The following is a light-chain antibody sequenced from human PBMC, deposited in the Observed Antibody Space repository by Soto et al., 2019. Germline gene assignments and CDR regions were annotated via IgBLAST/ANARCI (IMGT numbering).Light chain of an antibody. J-gene: IGKJ1*01. CDR2: AAS. CDR1: QSIGSW. CDR3: QQYNSYWT. V-gene: IGKV1-5*01. Sequence: GEKVTVTCRASQSIGSWLAWYQQKPVKAPNLLIYAASSLQSGVPSRFSGSGSGTEFTLTISSLQPDDFATYYCQQYNSYWTFGQGIKV.